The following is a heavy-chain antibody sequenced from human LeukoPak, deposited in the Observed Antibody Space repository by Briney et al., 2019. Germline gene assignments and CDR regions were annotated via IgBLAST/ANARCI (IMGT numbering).Heavy chain of an antibody. Sequence: GGSLRLSCAASGFTFSSYSMNWVRQAPGKGLEWVPSISSSSSYIYYADSVKGRFTISRDNAKNSLYLQMNSLRAEDTAVYYCARGEYYGSGSYYPDYWGQGTLVTASS. V-gene: IGHV3-21*01. J-gene: IGHJ4*02. CDR2: ISSSSSYI. D-gene: IGHD3-10*01. CDR3: ARGEYYGSGSYYPDY. CDR1: GFTFSSYS.